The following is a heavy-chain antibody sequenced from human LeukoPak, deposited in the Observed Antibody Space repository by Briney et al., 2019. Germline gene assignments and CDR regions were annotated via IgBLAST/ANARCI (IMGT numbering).Heavy chain of an antibody. Sequence: GGSLRLSCAASGFTFDDYAMHWVRQAPGKGLEWVSSISWNSGGIGYADSVKGRFTISRDNAKNSLYLQMNSLRAEDTAVYYCAKDPGPAAAGPRSGYWGQGTLVTVSS. CDR1: GFTFDDYA. CDR2: ISWNSGGI. V-gene: IGHV3-9*01. D-gene: IGHD6-13*01. CDR3: AKDPGPAAAGPRSGY. J-gene: IGHJ4*02.